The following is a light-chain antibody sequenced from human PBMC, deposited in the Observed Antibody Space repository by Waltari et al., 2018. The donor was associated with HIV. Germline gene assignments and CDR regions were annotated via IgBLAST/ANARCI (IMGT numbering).Light chain of an antibody. V-gene: IGKV3-11*01. Sequence: EIVLTQSPASLSLSPGERATLSCRASEYIENFLVWYQQKPGQTPGLVIYDASKRASDIPTRFTGSGFGTDFTLTIDSMEAEDFALYFCQQRRAFPPTFGGGSKVE. CDR3: QQRRAFPPT. CDR1: EYIENF. J-gene: IGKJ4*01. CDR2: DAS.